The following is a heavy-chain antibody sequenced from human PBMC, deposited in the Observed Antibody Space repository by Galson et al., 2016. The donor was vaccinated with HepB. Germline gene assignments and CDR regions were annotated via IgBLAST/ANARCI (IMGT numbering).Heavy chain of an antibody. D-gene: IGHD3-16*01. CDR1: GGSLSSSV. J-gene: IGHJ4*02. CDR2: IIPIFGTV. Sequence: SVKVSCKASGGSLSSSVINWVRQAPGQRLEWMGGIIPIFGTVNNAQKFQGRVTITADESTNTAYLELSSLRSEDTAVFYRASASGECPTTFDFWGQGTLVTVSS. V-gene: IGHV1-69*13. CDR3: ASASGECPTTFDF.